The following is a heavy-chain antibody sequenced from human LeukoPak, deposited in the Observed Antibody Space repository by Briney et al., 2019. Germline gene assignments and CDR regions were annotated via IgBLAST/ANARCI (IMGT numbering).Heavy chain of an antibody. CDR3: ARGREYYDSSGYYQGNYFDY. D-gene: IGHD3-22*01. J-gene: IGHJ4*02. V-gene: IGHV4-39*07. CDR2: IYYTGSA. CDR1: DGSISSTSYY. Sequence: SETLSLTCTVSDGSISSTSYYWGWIRQPPGKGLEWIGTIYYTGSAYYNPSLKSRDTVSVDTSKNQFSLKVSSVTAADTAVYYCARGREYYDSSGYYQGNYFDYWGQGTLVTVSS.